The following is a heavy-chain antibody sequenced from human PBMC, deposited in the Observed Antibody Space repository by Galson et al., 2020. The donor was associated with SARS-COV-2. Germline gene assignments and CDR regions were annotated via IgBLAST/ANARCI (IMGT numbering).Heavy chain of an antibody. D-gene: IGHD2-2*01. CDR2: LSVTTGGA. CDR1: GFTFSSYD. Sequence: GESLKISCAFSGFTFSSYDMSWVRQAPGKGLEWVSALSVTTGGASYVDSVKGRFTISRDNSKNTLYLEMNSLTVEDTATYYCPAPAAKGWYFDLWGRGSLVTVSS. CDR3: PAPAAKGWYFDL. V-gene: IGHV3-23*01. J-gene: IGHJ2*01.